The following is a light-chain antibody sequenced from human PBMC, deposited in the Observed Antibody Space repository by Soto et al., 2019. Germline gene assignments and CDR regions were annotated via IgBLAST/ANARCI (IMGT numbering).Light chain of an antibody. CDR2: WAS. CDR1: QSVLYSSNNKNY. Sequence: DIVMTQSPDSLAVSLGERATINCKSSQSVLYSSNNKNYLAWYQQKPGQPPKLLIYWASTRESGVPDRFSGSGSETDFTLTISSLQAEDVAIYYCQQYYSNPPTFGGETKVEIK. V-gene: IGKV4-1*01. CDR3: QQYYSNPPT. J-gene: IGKJ4*01.